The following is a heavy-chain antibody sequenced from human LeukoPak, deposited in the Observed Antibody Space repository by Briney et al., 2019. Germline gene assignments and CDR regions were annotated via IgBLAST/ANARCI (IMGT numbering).Heavy chain of an antibody. CDR3: ARGQLRLGELSSTLYYFDY. Sequence: GASVKVSCKASGYTFTGYYMHWVRQAPGQGLEWMGWINPNSGGTNYAQKFQGWVTMTRDTSISTAYMGLSRLRSDDTAVYYCARGQLRLGELSSTLYYFDYWGQGTLVTVSS. J-gene: IGHJ4*02. V-gene: IGHV1-2*04. CDR2: INPNSGGT. D-gene: IGHD3-16*02. CDR1: GYTFTGYY.